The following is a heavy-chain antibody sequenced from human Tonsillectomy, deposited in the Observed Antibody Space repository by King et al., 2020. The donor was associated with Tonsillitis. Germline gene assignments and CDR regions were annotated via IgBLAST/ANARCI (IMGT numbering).Heavy chain of an antibody. D-gene: IGHD4-23*01. CDR1: GFRLEDYA. V-gene: IGHV3-9*01. Sequence: DVQLVESGGGLVQPGRSLRLSCAASGFRLEDYAMHWIRHPPGKGLEWVSGISWNSGSIAYADSVKGRFTISRDNAKNSLHLQMNSLRAEDTAFYYCAKDIGLSTVVAHYFDHWGRGALVTVSS. CDR2: ISWNSGSI. CDR3: AKDIGLSTVVAHYFDH. J-gene: IGHJ4*02.